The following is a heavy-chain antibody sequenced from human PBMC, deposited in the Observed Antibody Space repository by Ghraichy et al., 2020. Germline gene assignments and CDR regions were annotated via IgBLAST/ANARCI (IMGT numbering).Heavy chain of an antibody. Sequence: SETLSLTCSVSGGSISSVSHYWGWIRQPPGKGLEWIGNIYYTGNTYYNPSLRSRVTMAVDTSKNQFSLNLSSVTAAETAVYYCARQVLGGVNGAFDIWGQGAVVTVSS. D-gene: IGHD3-16*01. CDR1: GGSISSVSHY. J-gene: IGHJ3*02. CDR3: ARQVLGGVNGAFDI. V-gene: IGHV4-39*01. CDR2: IYYTGNT.